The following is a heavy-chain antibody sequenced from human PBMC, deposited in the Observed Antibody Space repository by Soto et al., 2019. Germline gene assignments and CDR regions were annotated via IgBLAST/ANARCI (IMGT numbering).Heavy chain of an antibody. CDR1: GYSFINFW. CDR2: IYPGDSDT. Sequence: PGESLKISCKGSGYSFINFWIAWVRQMPGKGLEWMGIIYPGDSDTRYSPSFQGQVTISADKSISTAYLQWSSLKASDTAIYYCARAKPYGMDVWGQGTTVTVSS. V-gene: IGHV5-51*01. J-gene: IGHJ6*02. CDR3: ARAKPYGMDV.